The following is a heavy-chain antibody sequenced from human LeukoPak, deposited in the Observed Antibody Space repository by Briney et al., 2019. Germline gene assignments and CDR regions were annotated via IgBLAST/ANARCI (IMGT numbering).Heavy chain of an antibody. V-gene: IGHV3-11*05. J-gene: IGHJ4*02. Sequence: GGSLRLSCAASGFTFSDYYVSWIRQVPGKGLEGVLGIIGTSSYTYSADFVKGRFTISRDNSMNTLWLQMNSLRVEDTAVYYCAKGSNFYASGSHFDVWGQGTLVTVSS. D-gene: IGHD3-10*01. CDR1: GFTFSDYY. CDR2: IIGTSSYT. CDR3: AKGSNFYASGSHFDV.